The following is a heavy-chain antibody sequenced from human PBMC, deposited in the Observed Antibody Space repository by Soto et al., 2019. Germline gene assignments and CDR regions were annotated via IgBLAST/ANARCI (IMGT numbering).Heavy chain of an antibody. CDR1: FGPMRGYY. CDR3: ARDGHNDYFYGMDI. V-gene: IGHV4-59*01. D-gene: IGHD1-1*01. J-gene: IGHJ6*02. Sequence: LQESVPGLVKASETLSLSCSVSFGPMRGYYWSWIRQPPGKGLEWIANIFYNGGANYHPSLRIRVTITVKKSKNSFSPRLTSVTPADTAAYYCARDGHNDYFYGMDIWGQGTTVTVS. CDR2: IFYNGGA.